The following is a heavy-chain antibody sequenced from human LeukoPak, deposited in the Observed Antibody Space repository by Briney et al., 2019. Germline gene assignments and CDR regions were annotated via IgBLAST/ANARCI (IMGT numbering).Heavy chain of an antibody. CDR3: ARVGSGWGNDY. D-gene: IGHD6-19*01. Sequence: PSETLSLTCTVSGGSISSYYWSWIQQPPGKGLEWIGYIYYSGSTNYNPSLKSRVTISVDTSKNQFSLKLSSVTAADTAVYYCARVGSGWGNDYWGQGTLVTVSS. CDR2: IYYSGST. J-gene: IGHJ4*02. V-gene: IGHV4-59*01. CDR1: GGSISSYY.